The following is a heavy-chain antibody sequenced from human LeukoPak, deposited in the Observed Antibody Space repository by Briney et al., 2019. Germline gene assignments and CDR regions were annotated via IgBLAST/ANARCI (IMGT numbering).Heavy chain of an antibody. J-gene: IGHJ4*02. CDR3: ARGSSPFDY. V-gene: IGHV4-59*08. CDR1: GGSISSYY. Sequence: PSETLSLTCTVSGGSISSYYWSWIRQPPGKGLEWIGSLYHSGNTNYNPPLKSRVTISLDTSKTQFSLKLSSVTAADTAVYYCARGSSPFDYWGQGTLVTVSS. CDR2: LYHSGNT.